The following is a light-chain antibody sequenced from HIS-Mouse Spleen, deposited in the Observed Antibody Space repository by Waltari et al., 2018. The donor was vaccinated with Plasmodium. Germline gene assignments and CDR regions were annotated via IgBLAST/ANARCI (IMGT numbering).Light chain of an antibody. Sequence: QSALTQPPSASGSPGQSVTISCPGPSSHVGGYTYVSCDQQHPGKAPKLRIYEVLKRPAGVHDRFSGSKSGNTAALTVSGLQAEDEADYYCSSYAGSNNRVVFGGGTKLTVL. CDR2: EVL. J-gene: IGLJ2*01. V-gene: IGLV2-8*01. CDR3: SSYAGSNNRVV. CDR1: SSHVGGYTY.